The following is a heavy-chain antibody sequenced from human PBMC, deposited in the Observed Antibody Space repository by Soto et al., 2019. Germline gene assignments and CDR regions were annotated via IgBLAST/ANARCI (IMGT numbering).Heavy chain of an antibody. V-gene: IGHV1-69*12. CDR2: IIPIFGTA. Sequence: QVQLVQSGAEVKKPGSSVKVSCKASGGTFSSYAISWVRQAPGQGLEWMGGIIPIFGTANYAQKFQGRVTITAADXXSXAXXELSSLRSEDTAVYYCARPREDHDILAGKYWYFDLWGRGTLVTVSS. CDR3: ARPREDHDILAGKYWYFDL. CDR1: GGTFSSYA. J-gene: IGHJ2*01. D-gene: IGHD3-9*01.